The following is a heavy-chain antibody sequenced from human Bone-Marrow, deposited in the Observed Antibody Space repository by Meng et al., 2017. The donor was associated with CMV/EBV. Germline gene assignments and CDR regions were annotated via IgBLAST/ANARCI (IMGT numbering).Heavy chain of an antibody. CDR3: TTDRPRSGGKTHDY. CDR1: GFTFSSYA. J-gene: IGHJ4*02. D-gene: IGHD4-23*01. CDR2: ISYDGSNK. V-gene: IGHV3-30*14. Sequence: VLLVGSGGGVVQPGRSLRLSCAASGFTFSSYAMHWVRQAPGKGLEWVAVISYDGSNKYYADSVKGRFTISRDDSRNTLYLYMNSLKTEDTAVYYCTTDRPRSGGKTHDYWGQGTLVTVSS.